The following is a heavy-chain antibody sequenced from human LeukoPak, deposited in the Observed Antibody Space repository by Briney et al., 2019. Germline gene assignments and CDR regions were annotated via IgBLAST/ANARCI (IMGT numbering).Heavy chain of an antibody. Sequence: SETLSLTCTVSGDSISSGDYYWSWIRQPAGKGLEWIGRISSSGNTYYNASLKSRVTISVDTSKNQFSLKFTSVTAADTAVYYCARETSQKGAHYMDVWGKGTTVTISS. V-gene: IGHV4-61*02. CDR3: ARETSQKGAHYMDV. D-gene: IGHD3-16*01. CDR1: GDSISSGDYY. J-gene: IGHJ6*03. CDR2: ISSSGNT.